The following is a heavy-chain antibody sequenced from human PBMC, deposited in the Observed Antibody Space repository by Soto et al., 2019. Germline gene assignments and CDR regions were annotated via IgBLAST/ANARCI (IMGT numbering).Heavy chain of an antibody. D-gene: IGHD3-10*01. CDR3: ARDEITYYYGSGTHHWFDP. CDR2: IYYSGST. CDR1: GGSISSGGYY. Sequence: SETLSLTCTVSGGSISSGGYYWSWIRQHPXKGLEWIGYIYYSGSTYYNPSLKSRVTISVDTSKNQFSLKLSSVTAADTAVYYCARDEITYYYGSGTHHWFDPWGQGTLVTVSS. J-gene: IGHJ5*02. V-gene: IGHV4-31*03.